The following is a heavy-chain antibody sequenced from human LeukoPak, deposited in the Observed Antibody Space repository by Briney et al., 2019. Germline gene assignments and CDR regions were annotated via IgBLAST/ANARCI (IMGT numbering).Heavy chain of an antibody. J-gene: IGHJ4*02. V-gene: IGHV3-7*01. CDR3: AKISSSWYISDY. Sequence: QPGGSLRLSCAASGFTFSSYWMSWVRQAPGKGLEWVANIKQDGSEKYYVDSVKVRFTISRDNAKNSLYLQMNSLRAEDTAVYYCAKISSSWYISDYWGQGTLVTVSS. D-gene: IGHD6-13*01. CDR1: GFTFSSYW. CDR2: IKQDGSEK.